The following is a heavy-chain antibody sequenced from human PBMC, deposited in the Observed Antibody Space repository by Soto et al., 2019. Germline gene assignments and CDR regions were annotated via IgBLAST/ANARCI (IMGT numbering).Heavy chain of an antibody. CDR2: ISAYNGNT. CDR3: ARRGANDYGDLRHAFDI. Sequence: ASVKVSCKASGYTFTSYGISWVRQAPGQGLEWMGWISAYNGNTNYAQKLQGRVTMTTDTSTSTAYMELRSLRSDDTAVYYCARRGANDYGDLRHAFDIWGQGTMVTVSS. D-gene: IGHD4-17*01. CDR1: GYTFTSYG. V-gene: IGHV1-18*01. J-gene: IGHJ3*02.